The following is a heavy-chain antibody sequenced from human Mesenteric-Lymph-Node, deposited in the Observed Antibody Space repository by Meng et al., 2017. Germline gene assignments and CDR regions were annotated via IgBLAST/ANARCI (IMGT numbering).Heavy chain of an antibody. J-gene: IGHJ4*02. CDR3: ARGASPPYFDS. V-gene: IGHV7-4-1*02. CDR1: GYMFTAYA. Sequence: QVHLEQSGSELKKPGASVKCSCQASGYMFTAYALHWVRQAPGQGLEGMGRITTSTGKGTYAQAFTGRFVFSLDTSVSTAYLQISSLKAEDTAVYFCARGASPPYFDSWGQGTLVTVSS. CDR2: ITTSTGKG.